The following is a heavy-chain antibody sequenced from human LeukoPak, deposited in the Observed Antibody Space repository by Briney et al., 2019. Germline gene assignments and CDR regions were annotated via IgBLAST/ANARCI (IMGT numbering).Heavy chain of an antibody. V-gene: IGHV4-38-2*02. Sequence: SETLSPTCTVSDYSISRGYYWGWIRQPPGKGLEWIGSIYHSGSTFYNPSLKSRVTISVDTSNNQFSLKLSSVTAADTAVYYCARGVVAAAGRTFDFWGQGTLVTVSS. CDR2: IYHSGST. CDR1: DYSISRGYY. CDR3: ARGVVAAAGRTFDF. J-gene: IGHJ4*02. D-gene: IGHD6-13*01.